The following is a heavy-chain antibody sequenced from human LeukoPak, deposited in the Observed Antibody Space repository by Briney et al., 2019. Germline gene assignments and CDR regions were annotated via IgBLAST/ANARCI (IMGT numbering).Heavy chain of an antibody. CDR1: GDSVSSNSAA. Sequence: SQTLSLTCAISGDSVSSNSAAWSWIRQSPSRGLEWLGRTYFRSKWYNDSALSVKSRISIKPDTSKSQFSLQLNSVTPEDTAFYYCARDRGYSGYDTWGQGTLVTVSS. D-gene: IGHD5-12*01. CDR3: ARDRGYSGYDT. CDR2: TYFRSKWYN. V-gene: IGHV6-1*01. J-gene: IGHJ5*02.